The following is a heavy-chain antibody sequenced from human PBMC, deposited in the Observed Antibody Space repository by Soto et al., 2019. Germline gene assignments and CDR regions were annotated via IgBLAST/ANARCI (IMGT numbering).Heavy chain of an antibody. J-gene: IGHJ6*02. CDR1: GGSFSGYY. CDR2: INHSGST. D-gene: IGHD3-16*01. Sequence: SETLSLTCAVYGGSFSGYYWSWIRQPPGKGLEWIGEINHSGSTNYNPSLKSRVTISVDTSKNQFSLKLSSVTAADSAVYYCARGGGTDYYYGMDVWGQGTTVTVSS. V-gene: IGHV4-34*01. CDR3: ARGGGTDYYYGMDV.